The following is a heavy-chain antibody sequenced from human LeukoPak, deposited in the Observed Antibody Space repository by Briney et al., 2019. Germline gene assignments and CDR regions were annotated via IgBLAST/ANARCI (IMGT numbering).Heavy chain of an antibody. V-gene: IGHV3-48*01. CDR2: ISYSSSTI. CDR1: GFTFSSYS. J-gene: IGHJ4*02. CDR3: ATYRQVLLPFES. D-gene: IGHD2-8*02. Sequence: GGSLRLSCAAPGFTFSSYSMNWARQAPGKGLEWVSYISYSSSTIYYADSVKGRFTISRDNGKNSLYLQMNSLRAEDTAIYYCATYRQVLLPFESWGQGTLVTVSS.